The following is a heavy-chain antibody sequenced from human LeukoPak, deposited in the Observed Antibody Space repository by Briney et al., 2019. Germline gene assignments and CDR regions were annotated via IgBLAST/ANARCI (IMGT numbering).Heavy chain of an antibody. CDR2: INTNTGNP. V-gene: IGHV7-4-1*02. J-gene: IGHJ6*02. D-gene: IGHD5-24*01. CDR3: ARDFRGPDYYYGMDV. CDR1: GYTFTSYA. Sequence: ASAKVSCKASGYTFTSYAMNWVRQAPGQGLEWMGWINTNTGNPTYAQGFTGRFVFSLDTSVSTAYLQISSLKAEDTAVYYCARDFRGPDYYYGMDVWGQGTTVTVSS.